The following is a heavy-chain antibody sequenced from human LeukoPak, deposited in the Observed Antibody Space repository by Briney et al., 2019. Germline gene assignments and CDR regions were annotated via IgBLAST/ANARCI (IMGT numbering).Heavy chain of an antibody. Sequence: GGSLRLSCAVSGFSVSVNYMGWARQAPGKGLECVSVTDSGGNTLYEDSVKGRFAISRDNSKNTLFLQMSSLRPEDTAVYYCTRPHSGSYQHAVDSWGQGTLVTVSS. V-gene: IGHV3-66*02. CDR2: TDSGGNT. D-gene: IGHD1-26*01. CDR1: GFSVSVNY. CDR3: TRPHSGSYQHAVDS. J-gene: IGHJ4*02.